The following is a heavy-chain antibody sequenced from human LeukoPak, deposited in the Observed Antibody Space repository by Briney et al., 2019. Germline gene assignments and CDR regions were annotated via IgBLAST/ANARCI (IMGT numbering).Heavy chain of an antibody. V-gene: IGHV1-2*06. CDR2: INPKTGGT. D-gene: IGHD5-24*01. CDR3: ARVGDGLNDAFDI. Sequence: AASVKVSCKASGYIFTGHYMNWVRQVPGQGLEWMGRINPKTGGTNYAQNFQGRVTMTRDTSISTTYMELSRLRLDDTAVCYCARVGDGLNDAFDIWGQGTMVTVSS. CDR1: GYIFTGHY. J-gene: IGHJ3*02.